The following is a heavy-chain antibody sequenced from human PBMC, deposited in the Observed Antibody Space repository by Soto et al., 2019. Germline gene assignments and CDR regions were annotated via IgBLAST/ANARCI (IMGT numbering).Heavy chain of an antibody. Sequence: QVQLVQSGAEVKKPGSSVKVSCKASGGTFSSYAISWVRQAPGQGLEWMGGIIPIFGTANYAQKFQGRVTITADESTSTAYMELSSLRSEDTAVYYCARAVVEDILNGYHDAFDIWGQGTMVTVSS. CDR1: GGTFSSYA. J-gene: IGHJ3*02. V-gene: IGHV1-69*01. CDR2: IIPIFGTA. CDR3: ARAVVEDILNGYHDAFDI. D-gene: IGHD3-9*01.